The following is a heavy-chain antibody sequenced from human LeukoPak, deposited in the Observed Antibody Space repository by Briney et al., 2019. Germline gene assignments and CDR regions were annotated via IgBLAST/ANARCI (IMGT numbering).Heavy chain of an antibody. V-gene: IGHV4-59*01. CDR1: GGSISSYH. D-gene: IGHD3-3*01. J-gene: IGHJ4*02. CDR3: ARDGRFFSDY. CDR2: IYYSGST. Sequence: SETLSLTCTVSGGSISSYHWSWIRQPPGKGLEWIGYIYYSGSTNYNPSLKSRVTISVDTSKNQFSLKLSSVTAADTAVDYCARDGRFFSDYWGQGTLVTVSS.